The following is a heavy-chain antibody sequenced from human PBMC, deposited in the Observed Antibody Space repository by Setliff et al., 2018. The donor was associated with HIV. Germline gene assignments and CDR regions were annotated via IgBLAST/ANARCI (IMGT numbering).Heavy chain of an antibody. CDR1: GGSTNNYY. CDR2: VSNGGDT. CDR3: ARATYTTLFGVLMGGGLQY. Sequence: SETLSXXCAVSGGSTNNYYLTWIRQPPGKGLEWIGSVSNGGDTNYNPSLKSRVSLSLDPSKTQFSLKLTSVTAADTAVYYCARATYTTLFGVLMGGGLQYWGPGTLVTVSS. V-gene: IGHV4-59*01. J-gene: IGHJ4*02. D-gene: IGHD3-3*01.